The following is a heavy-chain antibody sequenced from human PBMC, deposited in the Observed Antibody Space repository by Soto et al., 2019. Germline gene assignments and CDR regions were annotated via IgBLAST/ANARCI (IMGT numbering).Heavy chain of an antibody. D-gene: IGHD5-12*01. CDR2: IYYSGST. Sequence: QLQLQESGPGLVKPSETLSLTCIVSGGSISSSSYYWGWIRQPPGKGLEWIGSIYYSGSTYYNPSLKSRVTISVDTSKNQFSLKLSPVTAADPAVFYCARHRASNWFDPWGQGTLVTVSS. CDR1: GGSISSSSYY. V-gene: IGHV4-39*01. CDR3: ARHRASNWFDP. J-gene: IGHJ5*02.